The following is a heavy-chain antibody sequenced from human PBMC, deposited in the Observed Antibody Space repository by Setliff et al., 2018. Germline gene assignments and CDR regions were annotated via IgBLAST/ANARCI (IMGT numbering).Heavy chain of an antibody. V-gene: IGHV4-39*01. CDR3: AKVDTDYIMTRVNTWQYYFCMDV. CDR1: GDSLSSGSQY. D-gene: IGHD4-4*01. CDR2: INYSGST. Sequence: PSETLSLTCSVLGDSLSSGSQYWAWIRQPPGKGLEWIGNINYSGSTYYNPSLKSRVTMSVDASKNQVSLKMTSVTAEDTAVYYCAKVDTDYIMTRVNTWQYYFCMDVWGRGTTVTVSS. J-gene: IGHJ6*03.